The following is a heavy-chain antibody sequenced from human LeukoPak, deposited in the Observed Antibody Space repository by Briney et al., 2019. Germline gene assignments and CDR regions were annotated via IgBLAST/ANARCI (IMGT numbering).Heavy chain of an antibody. D-gene: IGHD3-16*02. V-gene: IGHV4-34*01. CDR2: INHRGST. J-gene: IGHJ4*02. CDR3: ARGRTTYDYVWGSYRPPDY. CDR1: GGSFSGYY. Sequence: PSETLSLTCAVYGGSFSGYYWNWIRQPPGKGLELNGEINHRGSTNYNPSLKSQVTISVDTSKNQFSLKLSSVTAADTAVYYCARGRTTYDYVWGSYRPPDYWGQGTLVTVSS.